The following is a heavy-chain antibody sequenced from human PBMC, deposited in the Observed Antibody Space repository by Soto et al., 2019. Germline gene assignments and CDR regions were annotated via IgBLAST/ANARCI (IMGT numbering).Heavy chain of an antibody. CDR1: GYTFTSYG. D-gene: IGHD3-3*01. CDR2: ISAYNGNT. CDR3: ARYRRTITIFGVVIEQPFDY. V-gene: IGHV1-18*01. J-gene: IGHJ4*02. Sequence: QVQLVQSGAEVKKPGASVKVSCKASGYTFTSYGISWVRQAPGQGLEWMGWISAYNGNTNYAQKLQGRVTMTTDTSTSTAYMELRSLRSDDTAVYYCARYRRTITIFGVVIEQPFDYWGQGTLVTVSS.